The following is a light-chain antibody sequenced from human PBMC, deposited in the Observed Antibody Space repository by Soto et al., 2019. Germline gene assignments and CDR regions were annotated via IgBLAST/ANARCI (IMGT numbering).Light chain of an antibody. CDR1: QSVSNN. CDR3: QHYNDCPYT. V-gene: IGKV3-15*01. J-gene: IGKJ2*01. Sequence: EIVMTQSPATLSVSPGDRATLSCRASQSVSNNLAWYQQKPGQAPRLLIYGASTRATGIPARFSDSWSGTEFTLTISSLQSEDFVVYYCQHYNDCPYTFGQGTKLEIK. CDR2: GAS.